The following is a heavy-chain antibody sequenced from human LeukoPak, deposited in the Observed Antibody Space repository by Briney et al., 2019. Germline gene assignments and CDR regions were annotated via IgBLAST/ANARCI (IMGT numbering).Heavy chain of an antibody. CDR1: GGTFSSYA. J-gene: IGHJ3*02. D-gene: IGHD3-10*01. CDR3: AREGVPDAFDI. V-gene: IGHV1-69*06. Sequence: SVKVSCKASGGTFSSYAISWVRQAPGQGLEWMGGIIPIFGTANYAQKFQGRVTITADKSTSTAYMELSSLRSEDKAVYYCAREGVPDAFDIWGQGTMVTVSS. CDR2: IIPIFGTA.